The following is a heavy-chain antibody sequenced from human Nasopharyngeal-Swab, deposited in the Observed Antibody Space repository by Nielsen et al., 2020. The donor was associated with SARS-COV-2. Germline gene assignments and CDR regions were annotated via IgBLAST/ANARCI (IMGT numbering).Heavy chain of an antibody. Sequence: GESLKISCAASGFTFSSYAMNWVRQAPGKGLEWVSAISRTSSTYYADSVKGRFTVSRDNAKNSLYLQMNSLRAEDTAVFYCASQRSSGWFWGDYWGQGTLVTVSS. CDR3: ASQRSSGWFWGDY. CDR2: ISRTSST. D-gene: IGHD6-19*01. CDR1: GFTFSSYA. J-gene: IGHJ4*02. V-gene: IGHV3-69-1*01.